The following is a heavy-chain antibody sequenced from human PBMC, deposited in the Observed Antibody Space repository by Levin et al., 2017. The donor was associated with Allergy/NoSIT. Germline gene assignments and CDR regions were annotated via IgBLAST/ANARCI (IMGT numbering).Heavy chain of an antibody. CDR3: ASRGSFDH. CDR1: GLSFSDYG. Sequence: PGGSLRLSCAASGLSFSDYGMHWVRQAPDSGLEWVALITSDGSNKFYADSVKVRFIISRDNSRNILYLQLNSLRPEDTAVYYCASRGSFDHWGQGTLVTVSS. V-gene: IGHV3-30*03. J-gene: IGHJ4*02. CDR2: ITSDGSNK. D-gene: IGHD3-10*01.